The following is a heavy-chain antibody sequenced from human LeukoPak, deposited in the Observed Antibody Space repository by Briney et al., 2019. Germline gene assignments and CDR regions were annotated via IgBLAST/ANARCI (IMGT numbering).Heavy chain of an antibody. CDR3: AKDGSGSGGDYFDY. D-gene: IGHD3-10*01. Sequence: PGGSLRLSCAASGFKFDDYAMHWVRQAPGKVLEWVSLITWDEGSTYYADSVKGRFTISRDNSKNSLYLQMNSLRAEDTALYYCAKDGSGSGGDYFDYWGQGTLVTVSS. CDR2: ITWDEGST. CDR1: GFKFDDYA. V-gene: IGHV3-43D*03. J-gene: IGHJ4*02.